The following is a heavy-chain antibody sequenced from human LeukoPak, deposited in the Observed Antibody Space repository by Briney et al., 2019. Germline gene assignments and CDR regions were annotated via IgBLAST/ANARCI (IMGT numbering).Heavy chain of an antibody. CDR3: ARDDDLDY. CDR1: RFTFSSYA. J-gene: IGHJ4*02. V-gene: IGHV3-30*04. Sequence: PGGSLRFSCAASRFTFSSYAMHWVRQAPGKGLEWVAVISYDGSNKYYADSVKGRFTISRDNSKNTLYLQMNSLRAEDTAVYYCARDDDLDYWGQGTLVTVSS. CDR2: ISYDGSNK. D-gene: IGHD1-1*01.